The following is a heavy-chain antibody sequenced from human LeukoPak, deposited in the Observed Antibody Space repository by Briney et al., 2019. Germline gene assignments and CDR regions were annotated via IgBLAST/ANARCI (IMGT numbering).Heavy chain of an antibody. CDR1: GFSFSSYS. CDR2: ISRSSNDI. CDR3: ARERETGDRYSSGD. V-gene: IGHV3-21*01. Sequence: GGSLRLSCVGSGFSFSSYSFNWVRQAPGKGLEWVSCISRSSNDIYYADSVKGRFTISRDNAKNSLYLQMNSLRAEDTAVYYCARERETGDRYSSGDCGQGTLVTVSS. D-gene: IGHD6-19*01. J-gene: IGHJ1*01.